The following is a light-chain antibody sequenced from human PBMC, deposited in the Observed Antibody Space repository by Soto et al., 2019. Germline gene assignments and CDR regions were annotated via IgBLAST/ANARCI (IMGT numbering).Light chain of an antibody. CDR1: SSDVGAYNY. CDR3: SSYTSSSTLYV. Sequence: QSALTQPASVSGSPGQSITISCIGTSSDVGAYNYVSWYQQHPGKAPKLMIYEVSNRPSGVSNRFSGSKSGNTASLTISGLRAEDEADYYCSSYTSSSTLYVFGTGTQLTVL. V-gene: IGLV2-14*01. CDR2: EVS. J-gene: IGLJ1*01.